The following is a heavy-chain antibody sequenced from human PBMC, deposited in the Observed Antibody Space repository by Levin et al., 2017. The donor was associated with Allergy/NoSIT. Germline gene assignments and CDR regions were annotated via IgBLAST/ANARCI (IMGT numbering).Heavy chain of an antibody. CDR2: IFYSGST. CDR3: ARGGVWWLPRDY. D-gene: IGHD2-15*01. CDR1: GGSITNYY. Sequence: SQTLSLTCTVSGGSITNYYWSWIRQPPGKGLEWIGYIFYSGSTNYNPSLDSRVTISVDTSKNQFSLRLSSVTAADTAVYYCARGGVWWLPRDYWGQGILVTVSS. V-gene: IGHV4-59*01. J-gene: IGHJ4*02.